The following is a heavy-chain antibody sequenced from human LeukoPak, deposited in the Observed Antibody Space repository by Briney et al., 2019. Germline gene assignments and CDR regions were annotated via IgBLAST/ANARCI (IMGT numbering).Heavy chain of an antibody. CDR3: ATTKRGYSGYEYP. V-gene: IGHV4-39*05. CDR1: GGSISSSSYY. D-gene: IGHD5-12*01. Sequence: SETPSLTCTVSGGSISSSSYYWGWIRQLPWKGLEWIGRIYYRGSTYYNPALKRRVTISVDTSKNQFSLKLSSVTAADTAVYYCATTKRGYSGYEYPWGQGTLVTVSP. CDR2: IYYRGST. J-gene: IGHJ5*02.